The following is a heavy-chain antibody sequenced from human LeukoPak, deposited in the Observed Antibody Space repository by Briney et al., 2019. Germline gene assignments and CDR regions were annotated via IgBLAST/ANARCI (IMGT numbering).Heavy chain of an antibody. D-gene: IGHD2-15*01. J-gene: IGHJ3*02. CDR2: IYYSGST. Sequence: KPSETLSLTCTVSGGSISSSSYYWGWIRQPPGKGLEWIGSIYYSGSTYYNPSLKSRVTISVDTSRNQFSLKLSSVTAADTAVYYCARHMEVVPTPLAFDIWGQGTMVTVSS. CDR1: GGSISSSSYY. V-gene: IGHV4-39*01. CDR3: ARHMEVVPTPLAFDI.